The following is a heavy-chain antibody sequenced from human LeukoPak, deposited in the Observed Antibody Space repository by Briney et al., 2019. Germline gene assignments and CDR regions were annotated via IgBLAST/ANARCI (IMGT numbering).Heavy chain of an antibody. Sequence: PGGSLRLSCAASGVPFSAYGMSWVRQAPGKGLEWVSYISSSGSTICYADSVKGRFTISRDNAKNSLYLQMNSLRAEDTAVYYCAELGITMIGGVWGKGTTVTISS. J-gene: IGHJ6*04. CDR2: ISSSGSTI. D-gene: IGHD3-10*02. CDR3: AELGITMIGGV. CDR1: GVPFSAYG. V-gene: IGHV3-48*04.